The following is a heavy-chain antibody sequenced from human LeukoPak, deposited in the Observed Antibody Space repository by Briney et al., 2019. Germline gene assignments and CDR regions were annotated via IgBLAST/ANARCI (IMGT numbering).Heavy chain of an antibody. CDR2: ISYDGSNK. CDR3: AKAALGYGDAFDI. Sequence: GRSLRLSCAASGFTFSSYGMNWVRQAPGKGLEWVAVISYDGSNKYYADSVKGRFTISRDNSKNTLYLQMNSLRAEDTAVYYCAKAALGYGDAFDIWGQGTMVTVSS. J-gene: IGHJ3*02. CDR1: GFTFSSYG. D-gene: IGHD5-12*01. V-gene: IGHV3-30*18.